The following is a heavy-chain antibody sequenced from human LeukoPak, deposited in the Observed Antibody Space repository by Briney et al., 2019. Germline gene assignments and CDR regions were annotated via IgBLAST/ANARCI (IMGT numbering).Heavy chain of an antibody. CDR1: GGSLSSGSYY. J-gene: IGHJ4*02. CDR3: ARVNNYYDSSGYYYLDY. V-gene: IGHV4-61*02. D-gene: IGHD3-22*01. Sequence: SQTLSLTCTVSGGSLSSGSYYWSWIRQPAGKGLEWIGRIYTSGSTNYNPSLKSRVTISVDTSKNQFSLKLSSVTAADTAVYYCARVNNYYDSSGYYYLDYWGQGTLVTVSS. CDR2: IYTSGST.